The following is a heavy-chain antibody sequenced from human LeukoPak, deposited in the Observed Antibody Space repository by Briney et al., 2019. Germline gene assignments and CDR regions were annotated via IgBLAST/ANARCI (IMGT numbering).Heavy chain of an antibody. Sequence: GGSLRLSCAASGFTFSSYAMSWVCQTPGKGLEWVSTINNNGGIKYYADSVKGRLTISRDNSKNTLYLQMDSLRAEDTAVYYCAKDRSLTPYNWFDPWGQGTLVTVSS. CDR1: GFTFSSYA. CDR2: INNNGGIK. V-gene: IGHV3-23*01. J-gene: IGHJ5*02. CDR3: AKDRSLTPYNWFDP.